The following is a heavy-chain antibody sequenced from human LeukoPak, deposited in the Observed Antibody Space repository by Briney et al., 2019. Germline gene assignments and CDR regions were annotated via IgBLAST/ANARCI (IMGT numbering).Heavy chain of an antibody. Sequence: PSETLSLTCAVYGGSFSVYYWSWIRQPPGKGLEWIGEINHSGSTNYNPSLKSRVTISVDTSKNQFSLKLSSVTAADTAVYYCARRRCSGGSCYSYYYYYMDVWGKGTTVTVSS. CDR2: INHSGST. CDR1: GGSFSVYY. J-gene: IGHJ6*03. V-gene: IGHV4-34*01. D-gene: IGHD2-15*01. CDR3: ARRRCSGGSCYSYYYYYMDV.